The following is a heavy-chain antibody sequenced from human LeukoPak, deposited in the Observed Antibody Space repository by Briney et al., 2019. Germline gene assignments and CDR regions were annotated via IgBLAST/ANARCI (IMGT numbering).Heavy chain of an antibody. CDR3: ARELDSGSYQGFDY. V-gene: IGHV4-4*07. Sequence: SETLSLTCTVSGGSISSYYWSWIRQPAGKGLEWIGRIYTSGSTNYNPSLKSRVAMSVDTSKNQFSLKLSSVTAADTAVYYCARELDSGSYQGFDYWGQGTLVTVSS. D-gene: IGHD1-26*01. CDR1: GGSISSYY. J-gene: IGHJ4*02. CDR2: IYTSGST.